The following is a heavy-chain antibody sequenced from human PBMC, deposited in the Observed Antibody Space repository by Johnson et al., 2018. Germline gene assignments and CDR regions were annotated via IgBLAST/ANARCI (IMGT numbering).Heavy chain of an antibody. Sequence: VQLVQSGGGVVQPGRSLRLSCAASGFTFSNYGMHWVRQAPGKGLEWVAVISYDGSNKYYADSVKGRFTISRDNAKNSLYLQMNSLRDEDTGVYYCARAQGRSGTTPPYYYYMDVWGKGTTVTVSS. CDR1: GFTFSNYG. V-gene: IGHV3-30*03. CDR2: ISYDGSNK. J-gene: IGHJ6*03. CDR3: ARAQGRSGTTPPYYYYMDV. D-gene: IGHD1-7*01.